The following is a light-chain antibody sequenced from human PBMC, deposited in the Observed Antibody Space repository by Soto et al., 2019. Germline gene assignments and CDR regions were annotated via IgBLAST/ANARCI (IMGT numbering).Light chain of an antibody. CDR1: QGMSNY. J-gene: IGKJ1*01. V-gene: IGKV1-27*01. CDR3: LQDYNYPWT. CDR2: AAS. Sequence: DIQMTQSPSTLSASVGDRVTITCRASQGMSNYLAWYQQKPGKVPKLLIYAASTLQSGVPSRFSGSGSGTDFTLTISSLQPEDFATYYCLQDYNYPWTFGQGTKVDIK.